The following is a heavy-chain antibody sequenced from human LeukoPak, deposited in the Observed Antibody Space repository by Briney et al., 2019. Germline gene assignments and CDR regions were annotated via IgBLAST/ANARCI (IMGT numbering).Heavy chain of an antibody. V-gene: IGHV3-30-3*01. J-gene: IGHJ4*02. D-gene: IGHD6-19*01. CDR3: ARANSSAWHNFDF. CDR1: GFTFSSYA. Sequence: GGSLRLSCAASGFTFSSYAMHWVRQAPGKGLEWVAVISYDGSDYYADSVKGRFTISRDNSRDTLYLEMNSLRAEDRAVYYCARANSSAWHNFDFWGQGTLVTVSS. CDR2: ISYDGSD.